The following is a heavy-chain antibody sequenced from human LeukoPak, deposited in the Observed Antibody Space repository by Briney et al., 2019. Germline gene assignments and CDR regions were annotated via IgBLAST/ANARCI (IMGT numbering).Heavy chain of an antibody. D-gene: IGHD6-6*01. CDR1: GYSFANYW. J-gene: IGHJ4*02. CDR2: IDPGDSYI. V-gene: IGHV5-10-1*01. CDR3: ARLGAARPLDY. Sequence: GESLKISCKGSGYSFANYWISWVRQMPGKGLEWMGRIDPGDSYINYGPSFQGRATISADKSISTAYLQWSGLKASDTAMYYCARLGAARPLDYWGQGTLVTVSS.